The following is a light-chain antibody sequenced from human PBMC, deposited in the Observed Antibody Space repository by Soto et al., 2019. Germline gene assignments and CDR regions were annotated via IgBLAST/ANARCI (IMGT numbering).Light chain of an antibody. CDR2: AAS. Sequence: DIQMTQSPSSLSASVGDRVTITCRASQTISSYLNWYQQNPGKAPKLLIYAASSLQSGVPSRFSGSGSGTDFTITIRSLQPEDFATYYCQQSSNIPYTFGQGTKLEIK. CDR1: QTISSY. V-gene: IGKV1-39*01. CDR3: QQSSNIPYT. J-gene: IGKJ2*01.